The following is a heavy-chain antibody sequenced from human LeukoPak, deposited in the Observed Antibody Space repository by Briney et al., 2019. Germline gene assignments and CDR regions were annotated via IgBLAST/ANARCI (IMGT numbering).Heavy chain of an antibody. Sequence: GASVKVSCKASGYTFNTYGISWVRQAPGQGLEWMGWISSSTGNTKYAQKLQGRATMTTDTSTSTAYLELRNLRSDDTAVYYCARLPLGYCSSTSCLDWGQGTLVTVSS. CDR2: ISSSTGNT. CDR1: GYTFNTYG. D-gene: IGHD2-2*01. J-gene: IGHJ4*02. V-gene: IGHV1-18*01. CDR3: ARLPLGYCSSTSCLD.